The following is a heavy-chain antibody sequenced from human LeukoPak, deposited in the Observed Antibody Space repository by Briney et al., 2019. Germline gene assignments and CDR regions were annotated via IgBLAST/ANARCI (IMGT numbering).Heavy chain of an antibody. Sequence: GGSLRLSCAASGFTFSYYSMNWVRQAPGKGLEWVSSISSSSSYIYYADSVKGRFTISRDNAKNSLYLQMNSLRSEDTAVYYCARLGSSWSFDYWGQGALVTVSS. J-gene: IGHJ4*02. CDR1: GFTFSYYS. V-gene: IGHV3-21*01. CDR3: ARLGSSWSFDY. CDR2: ISSSSSYI. D-gene: IGHD6-13*01.